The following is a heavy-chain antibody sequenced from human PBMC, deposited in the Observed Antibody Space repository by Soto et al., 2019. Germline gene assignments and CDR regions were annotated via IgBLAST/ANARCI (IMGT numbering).Heavy chain of an antibody. J-gene: IGHJ4*02. CDR1: GFSLTTGGVG. V-gene: IGHV2-5*02. CDR3: VHRQTPFHRGYDWGAAGLFDY. Sequence: QITLKESGPTLVKPTQTLTLTCTFSGFSLTTGGVGVGWLRQPPGKALEWLAVIYWDDDKRYSPSLKSRLTITRANSKXXVXLXXTNMDPVDTGTYYCVHRQTPFHRGYDWGAAGLFDYWGQGTLVTVSS. D-gene: IGHD5-12*01. CDR2: IYWDDDK.